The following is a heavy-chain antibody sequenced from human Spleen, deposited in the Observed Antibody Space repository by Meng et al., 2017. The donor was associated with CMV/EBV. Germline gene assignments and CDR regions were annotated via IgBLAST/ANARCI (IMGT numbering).Heavy chain of an antibody. V-gene: IGHV4-59*01. CDR1: GDSISGYY. Sequence: SETLSLTCTVSGDSISGYYWSWIRQPPGKELEWIGYITDSGSTNYNPSLKSRVTMLVDTSQNQFSLKLSSVTAADTAVYYCARASQQRLVPYWYFDLWGRGTLVTVSS. CDR3: ARASQQRLVPYWYFDL. J-gene: IGHJ2*01. D-gene: IGHD2-8*01. CDR2: ITDSGST.